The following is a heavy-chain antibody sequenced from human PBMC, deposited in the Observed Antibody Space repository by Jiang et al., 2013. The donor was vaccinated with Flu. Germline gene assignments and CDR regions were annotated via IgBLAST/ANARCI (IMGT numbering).Heavy chain of an antibody. Sequence: YYADSVKGRFTISRDNSKNTLYLQMNSLRAEDTAVYYCAKSNPLDYWGQGTLVTVSS. V-gene: IGHV3-23*01. CDR3: AKSNPLDY. J-gene: IGHJ4*02.